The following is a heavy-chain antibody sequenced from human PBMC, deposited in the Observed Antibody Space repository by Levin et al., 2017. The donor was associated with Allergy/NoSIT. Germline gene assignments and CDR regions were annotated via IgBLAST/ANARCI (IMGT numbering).Heavy chain of an antibody. CDR3: ARGEAQVVSFVADY. V-gene: IGHV1-2*02. CDR2: INPNSGGT. Sequence: ASVKVSCKASGYSFTGYYIHWVRQAPGQGLEWMGWINPNSGGTKYAQKFQGRVTMTRDTSINTAYMELGRLRSDDTAVYYCARGEAQVVSFVADYWGQGTLVTVFS. CDR1: GYSFTGYY. J-gene: IGHJ4*02. D-gene: IGHD6-6*01.